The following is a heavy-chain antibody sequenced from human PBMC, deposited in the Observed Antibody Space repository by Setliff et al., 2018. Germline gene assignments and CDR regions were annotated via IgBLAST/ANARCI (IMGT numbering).Heavy chain of an antibody. CDR2: IYTSWST. J-gene: IGHJ6*03. CDR1: GDSISSRRNY. Sequence: SLTCTVPGDSISSRRNYWGWFRQPAGKELEWIGQIYTSWSTNYNPSLKSRVTISLDTSKNQFSLSLTSVTAEDTAVYYCARMSGFQHIDVWDKGTTVTVSS. CDR3: ARMSGFQHIDV. D-gene: IGHD6-25*01. V-gene: IGHV4-61*09.